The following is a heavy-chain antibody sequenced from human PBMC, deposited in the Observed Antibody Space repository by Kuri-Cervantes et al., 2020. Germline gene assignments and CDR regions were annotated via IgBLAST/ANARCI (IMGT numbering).Heavy chain of an antibody. J-gene: IGHJ4*02. V-gene: IGHV3-23*01. Sequence: GESLKISCAASGFTFSNAWMSWVRQAPGKGLEWVSAISGSGGSTYYADSVKGRFTISRDNSKNTLYLQMNSLRAEDTAVYYCAKVRRSGYSGYDLVAIDYWGQGTLVTVSS. CDR1: GFTFSNAW. CDR3: AKVRRSGYSGYDLVAIDY. CDR2: ISGSGGST. D-gene: IGHD5-12*01.